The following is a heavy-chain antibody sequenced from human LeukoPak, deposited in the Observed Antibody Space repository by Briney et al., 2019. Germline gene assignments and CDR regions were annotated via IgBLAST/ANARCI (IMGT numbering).Heavy chain of an antibody. V-gene: IGHV3-23*01. CDR3: AKYKSRGSATTCYSFDY. J-gene: IGHJ4*03. D-gene: IGHD2-15*01. Sequence: GGSLRLSCAASVFTFSRHRMNWVRQAPGKGLECVSAISGSGGSTYYADSVKGRFTISRDNSKNTLYLQMNSLRAEDTAVYSCAKYKSRGSATTCYSFDYWGQGTTVTVSS. CDR1: VFTFSRHR. CDR2: ISGSGGST.